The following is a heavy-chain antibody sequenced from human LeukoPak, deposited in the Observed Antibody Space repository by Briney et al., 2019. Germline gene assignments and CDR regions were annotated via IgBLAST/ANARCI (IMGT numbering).Heavy chain of an antibody. CDR2: IQRDGITT. V-gene: IGHV3-74*01. D-gene: IGHD6-19*01. J-gene: IGHJ4*02. CDR1: GFSFSSYW. CDR3: ARGGAGCFDY. Sequence: GGSLRLSCVTSGFSFSSYWMHWARQAPGKGLVWVSHIQRDGITTSYADSVKGRFTISRDNAKNTVTLQMDSLRAEDTAVYYCARGGAGCFDYWGQGTPVTVSS.